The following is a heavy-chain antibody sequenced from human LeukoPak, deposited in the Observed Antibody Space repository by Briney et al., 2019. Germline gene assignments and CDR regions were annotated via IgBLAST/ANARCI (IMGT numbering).Heavy chain of an antibody. CDR1: GYTFTSYD. CDR2: MNPDSGNT. D-gene: IGHD1-26*01. Sequence: ASVKVSCKASGYTFTSYDINWVRQATGQGLEWMGWMNPDSGNTGYAQKFQGRVTITRNTSISTAYMELSSLRSEDTAVYYCARGGVRWELPFDYWGQGTLVTVSS. J-gene: IGHJ4*02. V-gene: IGHV1-8*03. CDR3: ARGGVRWELPFDY.